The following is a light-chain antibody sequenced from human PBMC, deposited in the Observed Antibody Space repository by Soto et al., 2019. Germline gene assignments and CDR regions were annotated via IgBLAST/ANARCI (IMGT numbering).Light chain of an antibody. Sequence: DIQINKSPSTLSASVGDRVTITCRASQSISSWLAWYQQKPGKAPKLLIYDASSLESGVPSRFSGSGSGTEFTLTISSMQPDDFANYYCQQYNSYPSTLGQGTKVDIK. CDR1: QSISSW. V-gene: IGKV1-5*01. CDR3: QQYNSYPST. CDR2: DAS. J-gene: IGKJ1*01.